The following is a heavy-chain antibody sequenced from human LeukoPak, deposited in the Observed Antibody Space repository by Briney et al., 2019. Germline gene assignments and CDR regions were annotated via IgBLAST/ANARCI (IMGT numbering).Heavy chain of an antibody. Sequence: ETLSLTCTVSGGSISSSSYYWGWIRQPPGKGLEWVANIKQDGSEKYYVDSVKGRFTISRDNAKNSLYLQMNSLRAEDTAVYYCARLVWSGSYYFDYWGQGTLVTVSS. D-gene: IGHD1-26*01. CDR2: IKQDGSEK. V-gene: IGHV3-7*01. CDR3: ARLVWSGSYYFDY. J-gene: IGHJ4*02. CDR1: GGSISSSSYY.